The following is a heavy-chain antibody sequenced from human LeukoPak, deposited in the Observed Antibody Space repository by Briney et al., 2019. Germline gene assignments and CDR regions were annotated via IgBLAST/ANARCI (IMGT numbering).Heavy chain of an antibody. CDR3: ARLLATWDYYYMDV. V-gene: IGHV3-48*02. CDR2: IGGSSSFI. D-gene: IGHD3-3*02. CDR1: GFTFSTYS. Sequence: GGSLRLSCAGSGFTFSTYSIKWVRQAPGKGLEWGSHIGGSSSFIYYADSVKGRFTISRDNAKNSVYLQMNSLRDEDTAVYFCARLLATWDYYYMDVWGKGTTVTVSS. J-gene: IGHJ6*03.